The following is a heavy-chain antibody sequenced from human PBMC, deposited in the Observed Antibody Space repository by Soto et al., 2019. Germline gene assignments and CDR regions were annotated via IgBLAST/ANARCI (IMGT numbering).Heavy chain of an antibody. V-gene: IGHV4-59*01. D-gene: IGHD1-26*01. CDR2: MYYSGGT. J-gene: IGHJ3*02. CDR1: GDSISSYY. Sequence: QVQLQESGPGLVKPSETLSLTCTVSGDSISSYYWGWIRQPPGRGLEWIGYMYYSGGTNYNPSLKSRVTISVDTSKEQFSLRLTSVTAADTALYYCARARGFVCTTTACRDLDGFDIWGQGTMVTVSS. CDR3: ARARGFVCTTTACRDLDGFDI.